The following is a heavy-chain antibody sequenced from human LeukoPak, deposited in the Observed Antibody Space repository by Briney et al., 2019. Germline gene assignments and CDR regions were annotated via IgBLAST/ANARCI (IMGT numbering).Heavy chain of an antibody. CDR3: ARDRRGYDRNSYYYYMDV. CDR1: GGSISSYY. CDR2: IYTSGST. J-gene: IGHJ6*03. Sequence: SETLSLTCTVSGGSISSYYWSWIRQPAGKGLEWIGRIYTSGSTNYNPSLKSRVTISVDTSKNQFSLKLSSVTAADTAVYYCARDRRGYDRNSYYYYMDVWGKGTTVTVSS. D-gene: IGHD5-12*01. V-gene: IGHV4-4*07.